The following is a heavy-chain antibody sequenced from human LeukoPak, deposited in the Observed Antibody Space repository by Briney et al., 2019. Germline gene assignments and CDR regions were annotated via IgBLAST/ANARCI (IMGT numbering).Heavy chain of an antibody. Sequence: PSETLSLTCTVSGGSVSRYYWSLILQPPGKGLEWIGYIYYSGSTNYNPSLKSRVTISVDTSKNQFSLKLSSVAAADTAVYYCARESWLHSFFDYWGQGTLVTVSS. CDR3: ARESWLHSFFDY. CDR1: GGSVSRYY. D-gene: IGHD5-24*01. CDR2: IYYSGST. J-gene: IGHJ4*02. V-gene: IGHV4-59*02.